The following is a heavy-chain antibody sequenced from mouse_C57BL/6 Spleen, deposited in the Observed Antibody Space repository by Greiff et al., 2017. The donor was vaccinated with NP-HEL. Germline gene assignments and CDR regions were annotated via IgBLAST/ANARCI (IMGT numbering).Heavy chain of an antibody. Sequence: EVHLVESGGGLVKPGGSLKLSCAASGFTFSSYAMSWVRQTPEKRLEWVATISDGGSYTYYPDNVKGRFTISRDNAKNNLYLQMSHLKSEDTAMYYCARDRAYYSNPNAMDYWGQGTSVTVSS. CDR3: ARDRAYYSNPNAMDY. CDR2: ISDGGSYT. CDR1: GFTFSSYA. V-gene: IGHV5-4*01. D-gene: IGHD2-5*01. J-gene: IGHJ4*01.